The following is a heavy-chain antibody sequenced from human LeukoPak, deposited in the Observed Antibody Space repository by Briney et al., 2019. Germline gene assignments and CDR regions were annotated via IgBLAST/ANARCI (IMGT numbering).Heavy chain of an antibody. J-gene: IGHJ1*01. CDR3: AKGRNYFDSSAFQH. D-gene: IGHD3-22*01. CDR2: ISGSGGST. V-gene: IGHV3-23*01. CDR1: GFTFSSYA. Sequence: GGSLRLSCAASGFTFSSYAMSWVRQAPGKGLEWVSSISGSGGSTYYADSVKGRFTISRDNSKNTLNLQVNSLRGEDTAVYYCAKGRNYFDSSAFQHWGQGTLVTVSS.